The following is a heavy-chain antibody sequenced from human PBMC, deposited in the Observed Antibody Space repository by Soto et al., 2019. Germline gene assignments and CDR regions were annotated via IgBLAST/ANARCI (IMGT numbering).Heavy chain of an antibody. CDR2: IYPGDSDT. V-gene: IGHV5-51*01. D-gene: IGHD3-22*01. CDR3: AAPGIGYDSSGYSYFDY. Sequence: VESLKISCKGSGYSFTSYWIGWVRQMPGKGLEWMGIIYPGDSDTRYSPSFQGQVTISADKSISTAYLQWSSLKASDTAMYYCAAPGIGYDSSGYSYFDYWGQGTLVPVSS. J-gene: IGHJ4*02. CDR1: GYSFTSYW.